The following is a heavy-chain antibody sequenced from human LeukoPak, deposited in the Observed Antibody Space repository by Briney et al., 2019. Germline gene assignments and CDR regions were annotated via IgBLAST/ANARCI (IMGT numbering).Heavy chain of an antibody. D-gene: IGHD3-3*01. V-gene: IGHV4-38-2*02. J-gene: IGHJ4*02. CDR1: GYSISSGYY. CDR3: VRSDDFWSGYYGY. Sequence: SETLSLTCTVSGYSISSGYYWGWIRQPPGKGLEWIGSLYHSGSTYYNPSLKSRVTISVDTSKNQFSLKLSSVTAADTAVYYCVRSDDFWSGYYGYWGQGTLVTVSS. CDR2: LYHSGST.